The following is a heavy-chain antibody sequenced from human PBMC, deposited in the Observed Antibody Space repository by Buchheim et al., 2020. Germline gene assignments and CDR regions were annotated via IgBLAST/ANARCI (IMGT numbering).Heavy chain of an antibody. V-gene: IGHV3-23*01. CDR1: GFTLTDYS. J-gene: IGHJ4*02. CDR2: ISGSGDTT. CDR3: AKDQQPNPQTYCSRVNCFPSDL. Sequence: EVQLLDSGGGLIQPGGSLRLSCAASGFTLTDYSMTWVRQAPGKGLEWVAGISGSGDTTRYADSVKGRFTISRDNSRNTLYLQMDSLTSDDTALYYCAKDQQPNPQTYCSRVNCFPSDLWGQGTL. D-gene: IGHD2-15*01.